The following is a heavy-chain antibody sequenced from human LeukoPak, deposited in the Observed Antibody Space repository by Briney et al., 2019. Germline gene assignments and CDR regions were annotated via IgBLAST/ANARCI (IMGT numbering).Heavy chain of an antibody. CDR1: GYTFTRNG. J-gene: IGHJ4*02. CDR2: IDGSGGTT. V-gene: IGHV3-23*01. D-gene: IGHD2-2*01. CDR3: AKAHCSRTRCSRAAN. Sequence: GGSLRLACAASGYTFTRNGMAWVRQAPGKGLEWVSAIDGSGGTTFYADSVKGRVTISRVQSTNPVYLQMNSLRADDTAVYYCAKAHCSRTRCSRAANWGERCLVTVSS.